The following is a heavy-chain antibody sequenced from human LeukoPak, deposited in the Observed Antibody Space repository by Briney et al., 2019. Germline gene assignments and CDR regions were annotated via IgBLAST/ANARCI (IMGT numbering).Heavy chain of an antibody. D-gene: IGHD5-24*01. V-gene: IGHV4-59*01. CDR2: IYYSGST. CDR3: ARVIGYNNWVDP. Sequence: KPSETLSLTCTVSGGSISSYYWSWIRQPPGKGLEWVGYIYYSGSTNYKPSLKSRVTISVDTSKNQFSLRLSSVTAADTAVYYCARVIGYNNWVDPWGQGTLVTVPS. J-gene: IGHJ5*02. CDR1: GGSISSYY.